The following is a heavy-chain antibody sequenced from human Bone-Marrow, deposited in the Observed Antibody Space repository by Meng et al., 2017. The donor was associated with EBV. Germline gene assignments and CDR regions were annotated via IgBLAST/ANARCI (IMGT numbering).Heavy chain of an antibody. J-gene: IGHJ4*02. V-gene: IGHV3-74*01. CDR2: INENGGIT. CDR3: SRDLAGPYDD. CDR1: GFTFSRYW. Sequence: EVQLGGFGGALVQPGGSLRLSCAVSGFTFSRYWMHWVRQAPGKGLVWISRINENGGITTYADSVRGRFTISRDNTKNTLYLQINNVRVEDTAVYFCSRDLAGPYDDWGQGTLVTVSS.